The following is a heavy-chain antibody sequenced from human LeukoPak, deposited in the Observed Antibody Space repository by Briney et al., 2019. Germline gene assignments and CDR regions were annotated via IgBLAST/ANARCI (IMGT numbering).Heavy chain of an antibody. V-gene: IGHV3-48*04. Sequence: GGSLRLSCAASGFTFSIHNMDWVRQAPGKGLEWISYINSGGDATHYADSVKGRFTISRDDAKNSLYMQMNSLTAEDTAVYYCAKVVSSSWGYFDYWGQGTLVTVSS. CDR3: AKVVSSSWGYFDY. D-gene: IGHD6-13*01. J-gene: IGHJ4*02. CDR1: GFTFSIHN. CDR2: INSGGDAT.